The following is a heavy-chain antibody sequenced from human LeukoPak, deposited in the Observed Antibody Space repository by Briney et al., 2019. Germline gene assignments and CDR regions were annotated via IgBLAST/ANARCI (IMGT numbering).Heavy chain of an antibody. V-gene: IGHV4-4*02. CDR2: INLRGST. CDR1: GDSFRSSNW. Sequence: SETLSLTCAVSGDSFRSSNWWTWVRPPPGKGLEWIGEINLRGSTNYNPSLKSRVTISLDEPKNQFSLKLNSVTAADTAFYYCARAGIGWSPADSWGQGTLVTVSS. CDR3: ARAGIGWSPADS. J-gene: IGHJ4*02. D-gene: IGHD1-14*01.